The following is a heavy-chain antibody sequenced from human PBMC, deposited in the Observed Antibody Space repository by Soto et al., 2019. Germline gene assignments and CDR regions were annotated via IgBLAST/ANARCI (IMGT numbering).Heavy chain of an antibody. Sequence: EVQLLESGGGLVQPGGSLRLSCAASGFTFSSYAMSWVRQAPGKGLEWVSAISGSGGSTYYADSVKGRFTISRDNSKNTLYLQMNSLRAEDTAVYYCAKELGVGLLRAYYYYYGMDVWGQGTTVTVSS. CDR3: AKELGVGLLRAYYYYYGMDV. CDR2: ISGSGGST. J-gene: IGHJ6*02. D-gene: IGHD5-18*01. V-gene: IGHV3-23*01. CDR1: GFTFSSYA.